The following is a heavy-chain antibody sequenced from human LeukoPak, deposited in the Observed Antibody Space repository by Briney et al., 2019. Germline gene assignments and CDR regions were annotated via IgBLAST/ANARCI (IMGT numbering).Heavy chain of an antibody. CDR1: GFTFSSYG. V-gene: IGHV3-30*02. Sequence: GGSLRLSCAASGFTFSSYGMHWVRQAPGKGLEWVAFIRYDGSNKYYADSVKGRFTISRDNSKNTLSLQMNSLRAEDTAVYYCAKGDDSSGYYASDYWGQGTLVTVSS. D-gene: IGHD3-22*01. CDR2: IRYDGSNK. CDR3: AKGDDSSGYYASDY. J-gene: IGHJ4*02.